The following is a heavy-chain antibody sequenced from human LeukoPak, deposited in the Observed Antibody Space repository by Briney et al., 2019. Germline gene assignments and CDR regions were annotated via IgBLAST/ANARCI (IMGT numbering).Heavy chain of an antibody. V-gene: IGHV3-23*01. CDR2: ISGSGGST. D-gene: IGHD3-10*01. Sequence: GGSLRLSCAASGFTFSSYAMSWVRQAPGKGLEWVSAISGSGGSTYYSDSVKGRFTISRDNSKNTLYLQMNSLRAEDMAVYYCAKVAHYYGSGSYYEYYFDYWGQGTLVTVSS. CDR1: GFTFSSYA. J-gene: IGHJ4*02. CDR3: AKVAHYYGSGSYYEYYFDY.